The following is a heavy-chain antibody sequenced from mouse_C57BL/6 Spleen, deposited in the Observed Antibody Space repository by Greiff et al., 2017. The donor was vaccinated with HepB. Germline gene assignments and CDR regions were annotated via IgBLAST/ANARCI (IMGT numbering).Heavy chain of an antibody. Sequence: QVQLQQPGAELVKPGASVKLSCKASGYTFTSYWMQWVKQRPGQGLEWIGEIDPSDSYTNYNQKFKGKATLTVDTSSSTAYMQLSSLTSEDSAVYYCARRAYDGYYDAMDYWGQGTSVTVSS. CDR1: GYTFTSYW. V-gene: IGHV1-50*01. CDR3: ARRAYDGYYDAMDY. CDR2: IDPSDSYT. D-gene: IGHD2-3*01. J-gene: IGHJ4*01.